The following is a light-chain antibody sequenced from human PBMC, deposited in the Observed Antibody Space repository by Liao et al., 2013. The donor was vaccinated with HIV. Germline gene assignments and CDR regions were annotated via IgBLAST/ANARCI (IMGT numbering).Light chain of an antibody. V-gene: IGLV3-1*01. J-gene: IGLJ1*01. CDR3: QAWDSSTGV. CDR2: YDS. CDR1: KLGDKY. Sequence: SYELTQPPSVSVSPGQTASITCSGDKLGDKYACWYQQKPGPAPVLVIYYDSDRPSGIPERFSGSNSGNTATLTISGTQAMDEADYYCQAWDSSTGVFGTGTKVTVL.